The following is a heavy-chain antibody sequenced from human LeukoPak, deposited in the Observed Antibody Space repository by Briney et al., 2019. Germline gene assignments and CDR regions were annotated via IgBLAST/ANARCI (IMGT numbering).Heavy chain of an antibody. CDR2: INPNSGGT. CDR3: ATESSPEYSSSYNWFDP. Sequence: GASVKVSCKASGYTFTGYYMHWVRQAPGQGLEWMGRINPNSGGTNYAQKFQGRVTMTEDTSTDTAYMELSSLRSEDTAVYYCATESSPEYSSSYNWFDPWGQGTLVTVSS. D-gene: IGHD6-6*01. V-gene: IGHV1-2*06. J-gene: IGHJ5*02. CDR1: GYTFTGYY.